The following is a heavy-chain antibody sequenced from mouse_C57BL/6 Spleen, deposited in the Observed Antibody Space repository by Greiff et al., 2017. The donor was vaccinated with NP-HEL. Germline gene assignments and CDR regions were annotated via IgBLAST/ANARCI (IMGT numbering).Heavy chain of an antibody. CDR3: ARGGRGSYLDY. V-gene: IGHV1-82*01. CDR2: IYPGDGDT. J-gene: IGHJ2*01. Sequence: VQVVESGPELVKPGASVKLSCKASGYAFSSSWMNWVKQRPGKGLEWIGRIYPGDGDTNYNGKFKGKATLTADKSSSTAYMQLSSLTSEDSAVYFCARGGRGSYLDYWGQGTTLTVSS. CDR1: GYAFSSSW.